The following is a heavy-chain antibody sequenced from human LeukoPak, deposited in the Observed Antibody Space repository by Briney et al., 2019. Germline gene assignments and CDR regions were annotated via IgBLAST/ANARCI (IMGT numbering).Heavy chain of an antibody. Sequence: PSETLSLTCAVYGGSFSGYYWSWIRQPLGKELEWIGEINHSGSTNYNPSLKSRVTISVDTSKNQFSLRLTSVTAADTAVYYCARSHYYDSSGSHNNWFDPWGQGTLVTVSS. CDR2: INHSGST. J-gene: IGHJ5*02. CDR3: ARSHYYDSSGSHNNWFDP. V-gene: IGHV4-34*01. CDR1: GGSFSGYY. D-gene: IGHD3-22*01.